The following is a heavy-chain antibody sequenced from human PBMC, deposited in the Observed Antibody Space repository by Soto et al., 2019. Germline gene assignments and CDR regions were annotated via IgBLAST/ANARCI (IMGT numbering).Heavy chain of an antibody. CDR3: TRDQPITP. V-gene: IGHV3-49*04. Sequence: GGSMRLSCTASGFTFGDYAMSWVRQAPGKGLEWVGFIRSKGSGGTSEYAASVKGRFTFSRDDSKSIAYLQMNSLKIEDTAVYYCTRDQPITPWGQGTMVTVSS. J-gene: IGHJ3*01. CDR1: GFTFGDYA. D-gene: IGHD3-10*01. CDR2: IRSKGSGGTS.